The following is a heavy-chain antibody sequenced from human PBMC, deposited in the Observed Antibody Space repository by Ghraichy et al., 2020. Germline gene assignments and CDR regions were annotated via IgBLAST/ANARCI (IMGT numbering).Heavy chain of an antibody. D-gene: IGHD4-17*01. CDR2: IIPILGIA. CDR1: GGTFSSYT. CDR3: ARAAIYGQGYFDY. V-gene: IGHV1-69*02. Sequence: SVKVSCKASGGTFSSYTISWVRQAPGQGLEWMGRIIPILGIANYAQKFQGRVTITADKSTSTAYMELSSLRSEDTAVYYCARAAIYGQGYFDYWDQGTRVTGSS. J-gene: IGHJ4*02.